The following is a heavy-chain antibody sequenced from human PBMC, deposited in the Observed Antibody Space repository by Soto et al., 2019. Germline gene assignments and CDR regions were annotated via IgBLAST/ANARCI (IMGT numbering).Heavy chain of an antibody. D-gene: IGHD6-6*01. CDR3: ARSAPAGQLVFWGLYYYGMDV. CDR1: GGTFSSYA. Sequence: SLKLSCKASGGTFSSYAISWVRQAPGQGLEWMGGIIPIFGTANYAQKFQGRVTITADESTSTAYMELSSLRSEDTAVYYCARSAPAGQLVFWGLYYYGMDVWGQGTTVTVSS. CDR2: IIPIFGTA. J-gene: IGHJ6*02. V-gene: IGHV1-69*13.